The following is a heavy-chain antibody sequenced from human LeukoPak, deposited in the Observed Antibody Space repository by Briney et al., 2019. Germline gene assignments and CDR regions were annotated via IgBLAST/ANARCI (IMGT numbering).Heavy chain of an antibody. J-gene: IGHJ5*02. CDR1: GYSFTSYW. V-gene: IGHV5-51*01. CDR3: ASLVLDDILTGYYKGGDWFDP. Sequence: GESLKISCKGSGYSFTSYWIGWVRQMPGKGLEWMGIIYPGDSDTRYSPSFQGQVTISADKSISTAYLQWSSLTAADTAMYYCASLVLDDILTGYYKGGDWFDPWGQGTLVTVSS. CDR2: IYPGDSDT. D-gene: IGHD3-9*01.